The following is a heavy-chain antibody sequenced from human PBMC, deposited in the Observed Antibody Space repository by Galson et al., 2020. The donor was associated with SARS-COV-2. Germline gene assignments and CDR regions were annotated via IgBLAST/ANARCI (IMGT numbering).Heavy chain of an antibody. J-gene: IGHJ4*02. D-gene: IGHD1-26*01. CDR1: IGSMTGHY. Sequence: SQTLSLTCAVSIGSMTGHYWSWIRQAPGKGLEWSGYISYDGSTTYNPSLKSRVTISIDTSKNQFSLRLTSVTAADTALYYCAKLAEGRRSSEDYWGQGTRVTVSS. CDR2: ISYDGST. CDR3: AKLAEGRRSSEDY. V-gene: IGHV4-59*08.